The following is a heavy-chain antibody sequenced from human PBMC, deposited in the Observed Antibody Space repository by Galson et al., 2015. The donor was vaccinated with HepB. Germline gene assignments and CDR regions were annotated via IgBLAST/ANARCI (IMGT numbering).Heavy chain of an antibody. V-gene: IGHV4-59*08. D-gene: IGHD3-3*01. CDR3: ARHMYHYDFWSAPHAFDI. CDR1: GGSFSGYY. Sequence: SETLSLTCAVYGGSFSGYYWSRIRQPPGKGLEWIGYIYYSGSTNYNPSLKSRVTISVDTSKNQFSLKLSSVTAADTAVYYCARHMYHYDFWSAPHAFDIWGQGTMVTVSS. J-gene: IGHJ3*02. CDR2: IYYSGST.